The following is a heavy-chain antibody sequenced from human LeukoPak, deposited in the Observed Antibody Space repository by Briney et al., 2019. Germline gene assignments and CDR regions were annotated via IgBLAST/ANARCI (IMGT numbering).Heavy chain of an antibody. CDR3: AKDCTSSSTSCYGAFDI. Sequence: GGSLRLSCSTSGFTFDDYAMHWVRQAPGKGLEWVSGISWNSGSIGYADSVKGRFTISRDNAKNSLYLQMNSLRAEDMALYYCAKDCTSSSTSCYGAFDIWGQGTMVTVSS. V-gene: IGHV3-9*03. CDR1: GFTFDDYA. D-gene: IGHD2-2*01. CDR2: ISWNSGSI. J-gene: IGHJ3*02.